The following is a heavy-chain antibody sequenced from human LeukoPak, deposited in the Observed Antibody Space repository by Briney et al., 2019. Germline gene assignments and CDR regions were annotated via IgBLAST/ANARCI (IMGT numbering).Heavy chain of an antibody. Sequence: ASVKVSCKASGYTFTSYGISWVRQAPGQGLEWMGWISAYNGNTNYAQKLQGRVTMTTDTSTSTAYMELRSLRSDDTAVYYCARDSNYNGSGSYYYYYYGMDVWGQGTTVTVSS. J-gene: IGHJ6*02. CDR2: ISAYNGNT. CDR1: GYTFTSYG. D-gene: IGHD3-10*01. CDR3: ARDSNYNGSGSYYYYYYGMDV. V-gene: IGHV1-18*01.